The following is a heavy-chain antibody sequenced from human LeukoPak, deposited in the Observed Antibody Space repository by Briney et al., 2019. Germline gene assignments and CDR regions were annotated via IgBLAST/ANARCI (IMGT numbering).Heavy chain of an antibody. J-gene: IGHJ4*02. CDR2: INSEGTST. Sequence: GGSLRLSCAASRFTFSSYWMHWVSQAPGKGLVWVSRINSEGTSTSYADSVKGRFTISRDNAENTLYLQMNSLRVEDTALYYCARYSDSYHAIDYWGQGTLVTVSS. D-gene: IGHD1-26*01. CDR3: ARYSDSYHAIDY. V-gene: IGHV3-74*01. CDR1: RFTFSSYW.